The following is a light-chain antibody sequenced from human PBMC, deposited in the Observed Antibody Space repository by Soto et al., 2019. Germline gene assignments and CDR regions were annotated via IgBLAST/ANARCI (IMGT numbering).Light chain of an antibody. Sequence: IQLTQSPSSLSASVGDRVTITCRASQGISSDLGWYQQKPGEAPNLLIYAASTLQSGVPSRFSGGGSGTDFTLTISSLQPEDFATYYCQQSYGTPITFGQGTRLEIK. CDR2: AAS. CDR3: QQSYGTPIT. J-gene: IGKJ5*01. CDR1: QGISSD. V-gene: IGKV1-9*01.